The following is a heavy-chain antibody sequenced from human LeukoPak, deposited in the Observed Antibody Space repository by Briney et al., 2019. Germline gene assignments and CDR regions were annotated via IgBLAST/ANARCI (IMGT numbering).Heavy chain of an antibody. D-gene: IGHD5-18*01. CDR1: GYTFTSYG. CDR3: ARPNRDTAMVNYYYYMDV. CDR2: ISAYNGNT. J-gene: IGHJ6*03. V-gene: IGHV1-18*01. Sequence: ASAKVSCKASGYTFTSYGISWVRQAPGQGLEWVGWISAYNGNTNYAQKLQGRVTMTTDTSTSTAYMELRSLRSDDTAVYYCARPNRDTAMVNYYYYMDVWGKGTTVTVSS.